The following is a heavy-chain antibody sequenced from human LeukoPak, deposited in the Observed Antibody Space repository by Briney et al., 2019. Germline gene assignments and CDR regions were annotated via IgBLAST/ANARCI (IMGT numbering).Heavy chain of an antibody. V-gene: IGHV4-61*01. J-gene: IGHJ1*01. Sequence: SETLSLTCTVSNGSVSDGYYYWNWIRQPPGKGLEWIGYIYHSGSTNYNPSLQSRVTISVDTSKNQFSLNLNSVTAADTAVYYCARGGAARLHFQNWGQGTLVTVSS. CDR2: IYHSGST. CDR1: NGSVSDGYYY. CDR3: ARGGAARLHFQN. D-gene: IGHD6-6*01.